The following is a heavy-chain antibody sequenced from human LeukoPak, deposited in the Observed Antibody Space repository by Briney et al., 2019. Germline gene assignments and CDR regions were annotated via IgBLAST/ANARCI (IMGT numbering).Heavy chain of an antibody. CDR1: GFTFEEHG. CDR3: AGGDSSGWYFDY. Sequence: GGSLRLSCAASGFTFEEHGMSWVRQAPGKGLEWVSGINWNEGSTGYAESAKGRFTISRDNAKNSLYLQMNSLRAEDTALYYCAGGDSSGWYFDYWGQGILVTVSS. CDR2: INWNEGST. J-gene: IGHJ4*02. V-gene: IGHV3-20*04. D-gene: IGHD6-25*01.